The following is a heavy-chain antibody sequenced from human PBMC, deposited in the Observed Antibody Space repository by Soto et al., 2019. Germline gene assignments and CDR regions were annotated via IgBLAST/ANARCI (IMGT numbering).Heavy chain of an antibody. CDR3: APRPGNIGWYFLDT. CDR1: GFTFSSSA. V-gene: IGHV1-58*01. D-gene: IGHD6-19*01. J-gene: IGHJ6*01. CDR2: IVLGNGNT. Sequence: SVKVSCKASGFTFSSSAVQWVRQARGQGLEWIGWIVLGNGNTNYAQKFQERVTITRDMSTSTAYMEVRSLTFEDTAVYYCAPRPGNIGWYFLDTWG.